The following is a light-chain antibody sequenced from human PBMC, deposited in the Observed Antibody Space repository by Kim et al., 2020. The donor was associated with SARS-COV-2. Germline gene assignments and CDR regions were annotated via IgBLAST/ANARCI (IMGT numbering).Light chain of an antibody. V-gene: IGKV3-11*01. CDR2: DAS. CDR3: QQRKKWPLT. J-gene: IGKJ4*01. Sequence: EIVLTQSPASLSLSPGERATLSCRASQTVNSYLAWYHQKPGQAPRLLIYDASNRATGIPARFSGSGSGTDFTLTISSLEPEDFAVYYCQQRKKWPLTFGGGTKVDIK. CDR1: QTVNSY.